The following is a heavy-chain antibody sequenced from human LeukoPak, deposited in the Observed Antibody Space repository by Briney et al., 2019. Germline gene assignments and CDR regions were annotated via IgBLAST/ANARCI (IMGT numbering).Heavy chain of an antibody. CDR3: ARDNSSGYYNY. D-gene: IGHD3-22*01. CDR2: INHSGST. V-gene: IGHV4-34*01. Sequence: ASETLSLTCAVYGGSFSGYYWSWIRQPPGKGLEWIGEINHSGSTNYNPSLKSRVTISVDTSKNQFSLKLSSVTAADTAVYYCARDNSSGYYNYWGQGTLVTVSS. J-gene: IGHJ4*02. CDR1: GGSFSGYY.